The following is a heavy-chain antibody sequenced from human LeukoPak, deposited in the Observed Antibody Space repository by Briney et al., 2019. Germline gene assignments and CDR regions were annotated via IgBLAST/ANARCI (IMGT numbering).Heavy chain of an antibody. CDR1: GGTFSSYA. Sequence: ASVKVSCTASGGTFSSYAISWVRQAPRQGLEWMGGIIPIFGTANYAQKFQGRVTITADESTSTAYMELSSLRSEDTAVYYCARGPYGGPFDYWAREPWSPSPQ. J-gene: IGHJ4*02. V-gene: IGHV1-69*13. D-gene: IGHD4-23*01. CDR2: IIPIFGTA. CDR3: ARGPYGGPFDY.